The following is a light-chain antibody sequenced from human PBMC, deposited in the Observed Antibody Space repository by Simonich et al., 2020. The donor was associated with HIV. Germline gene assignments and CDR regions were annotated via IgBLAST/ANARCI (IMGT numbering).Light chain of an antibody. V-gene: IGKV3-20*01. CDR2: GAS. CDR3: QQYDNWPLL. CDR1: HFSSPY. Sequence: EIVLTQSPGTLSLSPGERATLSCRASHFSSPYLAWYQQKPGQSPRLLIYGASSRATGIPDRFSGYGSGTDFSLTISRLEPEDFAVYYCQQYDNWPLLFGQGTKLEIK. J-gene: IGKJ2*01.